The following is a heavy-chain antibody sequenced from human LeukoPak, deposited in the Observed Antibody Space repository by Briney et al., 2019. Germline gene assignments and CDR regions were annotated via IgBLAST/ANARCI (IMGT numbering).Heavy chain of an antibody. Sequence: GGSLRLSCAASGFTFSGYAMTWVRQASGKGLEWLSVVSGSGDTTFYTDSVKGRFTISRDNSKNTLYLQMNGLRVEDTAIYFCAIIYGSGNYCGDWGQGTLVTVSS. CDR1: GFTFSGYA. CDR3: AIIYGSGNYCGD. D-gene: IGHD3-10*01. CDR2: VSGSGDTT. J-gene: IGHJ4*02. V-gene: IGHV3-23*01.